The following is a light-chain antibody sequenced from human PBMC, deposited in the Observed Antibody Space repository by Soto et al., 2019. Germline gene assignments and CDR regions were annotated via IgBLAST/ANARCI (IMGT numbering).Light chain of an antibody. CDR2: DVS. Sequence: QSALTQPASVSGSPGQSITISCTGTSSDVGAYNYVSWYQHYPGRAPKLMIYDVSNRPSGVSDRFSGSKSGSTASLTISGLQAEDESEYYCSSYTSSNTVLFGGGTKLTVL. J-gene: IGLJ2*01. V-gene: IGLV2-14*03. CDR3: SSYTSSNTVL. CDR1: SSDVGAYNY.